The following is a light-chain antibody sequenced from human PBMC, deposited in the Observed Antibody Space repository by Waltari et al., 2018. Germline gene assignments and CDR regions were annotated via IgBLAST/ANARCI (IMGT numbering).Light chain of an antibody. CDR2: YNS. CDR3: QVWESSSDHRRGV. Sequence: SYVLTQPPSVSVAPGKTARVTCGGNNLGSKGVQRYQQKPGQAPVLVIYYNSDRPSGIPERFSGSNSGSTATLTISRVEAGDEADYYCQVWESSSDHRRGVFGGGTKLTVL. J-gene: IGLJ2*01. V-gene: IGLV3-21*01. CDR1: NLGSKG.